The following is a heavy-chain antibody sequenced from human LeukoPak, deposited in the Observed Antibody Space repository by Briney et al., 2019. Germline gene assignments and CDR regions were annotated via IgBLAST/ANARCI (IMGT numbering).Heavy chain of an antibody. CDR1: GFTLNNYG. D-gene: IGHD3-10*01. CDR2: VSRSSSYI. Sequence: GGSLRLSCAASGFTLNNYGINWVRQAPGKGPEWVSFVSRSSSYIFYADSVKGRFTTSRDNAKNSLYLQMNSLRAEDTAVYYCARTYASGSRRYWYFDLWGRGTLVTV. CDR3: ARTYASGSRRYWYFDL. J-gene: IGHJ2*01. V-gene: IGHV3-21*01.